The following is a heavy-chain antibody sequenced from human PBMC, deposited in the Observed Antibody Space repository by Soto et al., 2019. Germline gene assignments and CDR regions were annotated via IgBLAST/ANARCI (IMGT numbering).Heavy chain of an antibody. V-gene: IGHV3-21*01. CDR1: GFTFSSYS. Sequence: GGSLRLSCAASGFTFSSYSMNWVRQAPGKGLEWVSSISSSSSYIYYADSVKGRFTISRDNAKNSLYLQMNSLRAEDTAVYYCARDGELELAGGPAPYYFDYWGQGTLVTVSS. J-gene: IGHJ4*02. D-gene: IGHD1-7*01. CDR2: ISSSSSYI. CDR3: ARDGELELAGGPAPYYFDY.